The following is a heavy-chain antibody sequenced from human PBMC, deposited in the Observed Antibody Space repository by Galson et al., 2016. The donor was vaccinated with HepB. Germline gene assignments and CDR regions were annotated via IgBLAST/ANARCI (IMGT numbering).Heavy chain of an antibody. CDR3: ARGSGYTSACYPGGIRY. J-gene: IGHJ4*02. CDR1: EFTFSSYT. Sequence: SLRLSCADSEFTFSSYTMTWVRQAPGKGLEWLSSVSGGSSHTVYADSVKGRFTISRDHTNNSLYRPSDGRRAEDTAIYFCARGSGYTSACYPGGIRYWGQGTLVTFSP. V-gene: IGHV3-21*01. CDR2: VSGGSSHT. D-gene: IGHD6-19*01.